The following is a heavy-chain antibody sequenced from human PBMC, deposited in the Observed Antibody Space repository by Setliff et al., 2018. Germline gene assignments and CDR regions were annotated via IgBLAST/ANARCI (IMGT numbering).Heavy chain of an antibody. V-gene: IGHV1-18*01. CDR3: ARDPHPGSIAAAGSGY. J-gene: IGHJ4*02. D-gene: IGHD6-13*01. CDR2: ISAYNGNT. CDR1: GYTFTSYG. Sequence: AASVKVSCKASGYTFTSYGISWVRQAPGQGLEWMGWISAYNGNTNYAQKLQGRVTMTTDTSTSTAYMELRSLRSDDTAVYYCARDPHPGSIAAAGSGYWGQGTLVTVSS.